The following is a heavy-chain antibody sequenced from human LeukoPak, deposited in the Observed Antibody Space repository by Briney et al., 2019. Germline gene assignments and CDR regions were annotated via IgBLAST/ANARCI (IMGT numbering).Heavy chain of an antibody. Sequence: GGSLRLSCAVSGFNFNVYGMNWVRQAPGKGLEWVSSIRSSSSNIFYADSVKGRFAISRDNARNSMYLLMNSLRAEDTAVYYCARDGSGGGDYWGPGTLVTVSS. D-gene: IGHD2-8*02. CDR1: GFNFNVYG. V-gene: IGHV3-21*01. CDR3: ARDGSGGGDY. CDR2: IRSSSSNI. J-gene: IGHJ4*02.